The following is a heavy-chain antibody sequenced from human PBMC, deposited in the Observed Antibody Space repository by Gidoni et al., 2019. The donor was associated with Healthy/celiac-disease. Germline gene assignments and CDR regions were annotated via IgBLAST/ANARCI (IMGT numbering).Heavy chain of an antibody. J-gene: IGHJ6*02. Sequence: QVQLVQSGAEVKKPGSSVKVSCKASGGTFSSYAISWVRQAPGQGLEWMGGIIPIFGTANYAQKFQGRVTITADESTSTAYMELSSLRSEDTAVYYCAGSIAAAETPGDYYYGMDVWGQGTTVTVSS. CDR3: AGSIAAAETPGDYYYGMDV. D-gene: IGHD6-13*01. V-gene: IGHV1-69*01. CDR1: GGTFSSYA. CDR2: IIPIFGTA.